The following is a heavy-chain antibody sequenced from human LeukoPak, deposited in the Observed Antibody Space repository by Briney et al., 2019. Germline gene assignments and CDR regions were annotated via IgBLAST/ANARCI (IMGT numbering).Heavy chain of an antibody. CDR3: ARHLITAAAGTLGNYFDY. J-gene: IGHJ4*02. Sequence: SETLSLTCTVSGGSISSYYWSWIRQPPGKGLEWIGYIYYSGSTYYNPSLERRVTISVDTSKNQFSLKQSSVTAADTAVFYCARHLITAAAGTLGNYFDYWGQGTLVTVSS. V-gene: IGHV4-59*08. CDR1: GGSISSYY. D-gene: IGHD1-1*01. CDR2: IYYSGST.